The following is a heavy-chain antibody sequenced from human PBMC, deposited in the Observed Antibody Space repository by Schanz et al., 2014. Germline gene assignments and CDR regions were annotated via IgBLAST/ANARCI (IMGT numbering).Heavy chain of an antibody. Sequence: QLQLVQSGAEVKKPGSSVKVSCKLSGGTFSSYTISWMRQAPGQGLEWMGWMNPNSGDTGYPRKFQDRVTMTRNTSISTAYMELSSLKSEDTAVYYCARGPLGTSPWGQGTLVTVSS. CDR3: ARGPLGTSP. CDR1: GGTFSSYT. CDR2: MNPNSGDT. V-gene: IGHV1-8*01. D-gene: IGHD5-12*01. J-gene: IGHJ5*02.